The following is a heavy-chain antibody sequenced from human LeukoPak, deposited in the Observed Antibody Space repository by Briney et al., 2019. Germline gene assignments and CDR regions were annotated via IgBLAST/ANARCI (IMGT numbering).Heavy chain of an antibody. Sequence: SETLSLTCAVYGGSFSGYYWSWIRQPPGKGLEWIGEINHSGSTNYNPSLKSRVTISVDTSKNQFSLKLSSVTAADTAVHYCARDGHRSSRYMDVWGKGTTVTVSS. V-gene: IGHV4-34*01. CDR3: ARDGHRSSRYMDV. D-gene: IGHD6-6*01. CDR1: GGSFSGYY. CDR2: INHSGST. J-gene: IGHJ6*03.